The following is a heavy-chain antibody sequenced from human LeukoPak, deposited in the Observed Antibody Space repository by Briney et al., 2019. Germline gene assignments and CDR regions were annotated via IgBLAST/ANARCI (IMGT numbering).Heavy chain of an antibody. V-gene: IGHV3-73*01. CDR2: IRSKADSYAT. J-gene: IGHJ6*02. D-gene: IGHD2-15*01. Sequence: GGSLRLSCAASGFTFSGSAIHWVRQASGKGLEWVGRIRSKADSYATAYAASVEGRFTMSRDDSKNTAFLQMNALKTEDSAVYYCTASLKTYCSGGKCHSDYYYYGMDVWGQGTTVTVSS. CDR3: TASLKTYCSGGKCHSDYYYYGMDV. CDR1: GFTFSGSA.